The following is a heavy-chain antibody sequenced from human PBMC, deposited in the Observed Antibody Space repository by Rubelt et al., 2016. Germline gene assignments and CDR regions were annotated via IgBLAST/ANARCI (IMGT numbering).Heavy chain of an antibody. J-gene: IGHJ4*02. CDR2: LYSSGSA. D-gene: IGHD5-24*01. CDR1: GGSISSYY. V-gene: IGHV4-59*08. Sequence: QVQLQESGPGLVKPWETLSLTCTVSGGSISSYYWSWIRQPPGKGLAWIGSLYSSGSASYHPSLKSRVTISLDRSKSQFALKRSVGTAADTAVYYCAGRLDGYSWGNYFDYWGQGALVTVSS. CDR3: AGRLDGYSWGNYFDY.